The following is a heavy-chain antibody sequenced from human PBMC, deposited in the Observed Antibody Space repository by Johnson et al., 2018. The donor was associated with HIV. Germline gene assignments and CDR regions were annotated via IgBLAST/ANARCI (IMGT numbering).Heavy chain of an antibody. Sequence: VQVVESGGGAVQSGGSLRPSCAASGFTFNNYDMHWVRQVTGKALESVSAIGKAADTYYADSVKGRFTISRDNAKNSLYLQMNSLRVADTALYYRARGGGDYDSRGYLFDAFDIWGQGTMVTVSS. V-gene: IGHV3-13*01. J-gene: IGHJ3*02. CDR3: ARGGGDYDSRGYLFDAFDI. CDR1: GFTFNNYD. D-gene: IGHD3-22*01. CDR2: IGKAADT.